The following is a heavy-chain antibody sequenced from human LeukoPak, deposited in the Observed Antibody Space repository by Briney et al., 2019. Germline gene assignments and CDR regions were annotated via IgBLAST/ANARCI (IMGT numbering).Heavy chain of an antibody. V-gene: IGHV4-4*02. J-gene: IGHJ4*02. Sequence: SGTLSLTCGISGGSISTTNWWTWVRQPPGEGLEWIGEVHLSGRTHYNPSLESRVTMSVDMSENHISLRLTSVTAADTAVYYCAREGGPYRPLDYSGQGTLVTVSA. CDR2: VHLSGRT. CDR1: GGSISTTNW. CDR3: AREGGPYRPLDY.